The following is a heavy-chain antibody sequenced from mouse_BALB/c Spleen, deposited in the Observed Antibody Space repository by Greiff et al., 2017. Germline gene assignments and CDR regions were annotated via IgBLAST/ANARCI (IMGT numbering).Heavy chain of an antibody. D-gene: IGHD2-14*01. CDR3: AIYYRFPFAY. CDR1: GYSITSGYY. CDR2: ISYDGSN. Sequence: DVQLQESGPGLVKPSQSLSLTCSVTGYSITSGYYWNWIRQFPGNKLEWMGYISYDGSNNYNPSLKNRISITRDTSKNQFFLKLNSVTTEDTATYYCAIYYRFPFAYWGQGTLVTVSA. V-gene: IGHV3-6*02. J-gene: IGHJ3*01.